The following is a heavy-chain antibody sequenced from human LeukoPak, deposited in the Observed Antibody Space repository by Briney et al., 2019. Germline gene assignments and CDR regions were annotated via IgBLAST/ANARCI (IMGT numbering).Heavy chain of an antibody. CDR2: ISSSSSYI. V-gene: IGHV3-21*01. CDR3: ARDLLGYSYDAYYFDF. Sequence: GGSLRLSCAASGFTFSSYSMNWVRQAPGKGLEWVSSISSSSSYIYYADSVKGRFTISRDNAKNSLYLQMTSLRAEDTAVYYCARDLLGYSYDAYYFDFWGQGTLVTVSS. CDR1: GFTFSSYS. J-gene: IGHJ4*02. D-gene: IGHD5-18*01.